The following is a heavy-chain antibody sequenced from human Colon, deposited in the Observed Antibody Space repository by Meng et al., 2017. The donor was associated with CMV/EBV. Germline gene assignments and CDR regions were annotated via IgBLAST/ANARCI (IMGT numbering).Heavy chain of an antibody. CDR2: INPNSGGT. CDR3: ATVSGGDFDY. Sequence: QVQLVQSGAEVKKPGASVKVSCKASGYTFTGYFMYWVRQAPGQGLEWMGSINPNSGGTNYAQKFQGRVTMTRDTSMNTAYMELSRLRSDDTAAYYCATVSGGDFDYWGQGTLVTVSS. CDR1: GYTFTGYF. V-gene: IGHV1-2*02. J-gene: IGHJ4*02. D-gene: IGHD1-26*01.